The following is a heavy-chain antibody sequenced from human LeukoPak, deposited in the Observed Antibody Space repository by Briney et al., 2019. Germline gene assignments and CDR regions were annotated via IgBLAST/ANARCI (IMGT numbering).Heavy chain of an antibody. CDR1: GYTFTGYY. J-gene: IGHJ6*02. V-gene: IGHV1-2*02. CDR3: AKVGYSSSWYEDFYYYYGMDV. D-gene: IGHD6-13*01. Sequence: ASVKVSCKASGYTFTGYYMHWVRQAPGQGLEWMGWINPNSGGTNYAQKFQGRVTMTEDTSTDTAYMELSSLRSEDTAVYYCAKVGYSSSWYEDFYYYYGMDVWGQGTTVTVSS. CDR2: INPNSGGT.